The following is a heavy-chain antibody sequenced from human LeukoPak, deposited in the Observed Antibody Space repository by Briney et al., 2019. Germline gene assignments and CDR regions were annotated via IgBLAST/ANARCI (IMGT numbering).Heavy chain of an antibody. Sequence: PSETLSLTCTVSGGSISSYYWSWIRQPPGKGLAWIGHIYTSGSTNYNPSLESRVTISVDTSKNQFSLKLSSVTAADTAVYYCARSGNYYDSSGYNYWGQGTLVTVSS. CDR3: ARSGNYYDSSGYNY. CDR1: GGSISSYY. V-gene: IGHV4-59*01. J-gene: IGHJ4*02. D-gene: IGHD3-22*01. CDR2: IYTSGST.